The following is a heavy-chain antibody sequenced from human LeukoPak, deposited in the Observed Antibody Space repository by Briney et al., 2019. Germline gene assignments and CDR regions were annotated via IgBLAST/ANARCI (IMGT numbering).Heavy chain of an antibody. CDR1: GFTFSSYE. CDR3: ARDPRYCSGGTCYHESFDI. D-gene: IGHD2-15*01. CDR2: ISSSGSTI. V-gene: IGHV3-48*03. Sequence: PGGSLRLSCAASGFTFSSYEMNWVRQAPGKGLEWVSYISSSGSTIYYADSVKGRFTISRDNAKNSLYLQANSLRAEDTAVYYYARDPRYCSGGTCYHESFDIWGQETMVTVSS. J-gene: IGHJ3*02.